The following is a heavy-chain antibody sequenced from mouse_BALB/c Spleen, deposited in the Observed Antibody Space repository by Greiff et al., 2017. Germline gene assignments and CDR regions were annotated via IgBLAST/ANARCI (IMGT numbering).Heavy chain of an antibody. Sequence: VKLQQPGADLVKPGASVKLSCKASGYTFTSYYMYWVKQRPGQGLEWIGGINPSNGGTNFNEKFKSKATLTVDKSSSTAYMQLSSLTSEDSAVYYCTRRDRLYYYAMDYWGQGTSVTVSS. D-gene: IGHD2-14*01. CDR3: TRRDRLYYYAMDY. V-gene: IGHV1S81*02. CDR1: GYTFTSYY. CDR2: INPSNGGT. J-gene: IGHJ4*01.